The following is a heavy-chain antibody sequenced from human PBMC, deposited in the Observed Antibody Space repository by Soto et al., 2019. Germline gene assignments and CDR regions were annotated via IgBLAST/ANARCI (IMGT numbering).Heavy chain of an antibody. CDR2: CYYTGTA. CDR3: ARRTAVAGGWFDS. CDR1: DGSISSSGYH. J-gene: IGHJ5*01. D-gene: IGHD6-19*01. V-gene: IGHV4-39*01. Sequence: SETLSLTCPVSDGSISSSGYHWGWIRQPPGKGLEWIGNCYYTGTAHHNPSLQSRATISVDTSKKEFSLRLTSVTAAYTAVYYCARRTAVAGGWFDSWGQGILVTVSS.